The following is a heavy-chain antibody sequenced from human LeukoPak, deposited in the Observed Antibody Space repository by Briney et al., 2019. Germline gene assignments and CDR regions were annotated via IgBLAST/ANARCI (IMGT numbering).Heavy chain of an antibody. CDR3: TTKVTRGNSGDDYDD. CDR1: GVTFSNYG. J-gene: IGHJ4*02. V-gene: IGHV3-30*03. CDR2: TSSNGNDK. Sequence: SGGSLRLSRAASGVTFSNYGMHWVRQAPGKGLEWVALTSSNGNDKVYGDSVKGRFTISRDGSKSTLYLQMNSLRVEDSAVYYCTTKVTRGNSGDDYDDWGQGTLVTVSS. D-gene: IGHD5-12*01.